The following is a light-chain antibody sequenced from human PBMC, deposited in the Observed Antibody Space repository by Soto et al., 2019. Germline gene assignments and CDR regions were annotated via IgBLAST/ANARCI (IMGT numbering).Light chain of an antibody. CDR2: GAS. CDR3: QQYNSSPTDT. J-gene: IGKJ2*01. Sequence: EIVLTHSPCTLSLSPGEGATLSCRASQSVRNNNLAWYQQKPGQAPRLLIYGASRRATGIPDRFSGSGSGTDFTLTISRLEPEDFAVYYCQQYNSSPTDTFGQGTKLEIK. CDR1: QSVRNNN. V-gene: IGKV3-20*01.